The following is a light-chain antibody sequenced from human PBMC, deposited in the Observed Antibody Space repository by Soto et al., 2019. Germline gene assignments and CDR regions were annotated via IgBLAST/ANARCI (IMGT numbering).Light chain of an antibody. CDR3: QEYNTWPWT. CDR2: GAS. J-gene: IGKJ1*01. Sequence: ETEMTQSPATLSVSPGERATLSCRASQSVNSNLAWYQQKLGQAPRVLIYGASTRATGIPDRFSGSGSGTEFILTISSLQSEDFAVYYCQEYNTWPWTFGQGTKV. V-gene: IGKV3-15*01. CDR1: QSVNSN.